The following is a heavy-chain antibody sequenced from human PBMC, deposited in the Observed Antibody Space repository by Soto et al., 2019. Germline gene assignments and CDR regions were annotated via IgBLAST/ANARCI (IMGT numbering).Heavy chain of an antibody. Sequence: ASVKVSCKASGYTFTSYAMHLVRQAPGQRLEWMGWINAGNGNTKYSQKFQGRVTITRDTSTSTAYMELSSLRSEDTAVYYCARSVAAAGTGTLGYYYYGMDVWGQGTTVTVSS. CDR2: INAGNGNT. V-gene: IGHV1-3*01. CDR3: ARSVAAAGTGTLGYYYYGMDV. D-gene: IGHD6-13*01. CDR1: GYTFTSYA. J-gene: IGHJ6*02.